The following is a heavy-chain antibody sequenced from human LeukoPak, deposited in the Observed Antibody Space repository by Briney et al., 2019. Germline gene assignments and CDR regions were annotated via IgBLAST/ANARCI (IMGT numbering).Heavy chain of an antibody. CDR3: ARDRRAVGEFDY. CDR2: ISSSSSYI. CDR1: GFTFSSYS. V-gene: IGHV3-21*01. J-gene: IGHJ4*02. D-gene: IGHD2-21*01. Sequence: GGSLRLSCAASGFTFSSYSMNWVRQAPGKGLEWVSSISSSSSYIYYADSVKGRFTISRDNAKNSLYLQMNSLRAEDTAVYYCARDRRAVGEFDYWGQGTLVTVSS.